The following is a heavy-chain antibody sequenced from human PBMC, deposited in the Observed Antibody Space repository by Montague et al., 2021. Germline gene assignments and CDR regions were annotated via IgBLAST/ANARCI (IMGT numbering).Heavy chain of an antibody. V-gene: IGHV4-30-2*04. J-gene: IGHJ6*03. Sequence: SGRTYYNPSLKSRVTISVDTSNNHFSLKLSSVTAADTAMYYCARERDRYYYMDIWGKGTTITFS. CDR2: SGRT. CDR3: ARERDRYYYMDI.